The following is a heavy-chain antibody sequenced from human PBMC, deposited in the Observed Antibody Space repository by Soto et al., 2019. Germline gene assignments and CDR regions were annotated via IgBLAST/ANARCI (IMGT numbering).Heavy chain of an antibody. V-gene: IGHV5-51*01. Sequence: GESLKISCKGSGYSFTSYWIGWVGQMPGKGLEWMGIIYPGDSDTRYSPSFQGQVTISADKSISTAYLQWSSLKASDTAMYYCARTVVTPIDYYYYGMDVWGQGTTVTVSS. CDR2: IYPGDSDT. CDR3: ARTVVTPIDYYYYGMDV. CDR1: GYSFTSYW. J-gene: IGHJ6*02. D-gene: IGHD2-21*02.